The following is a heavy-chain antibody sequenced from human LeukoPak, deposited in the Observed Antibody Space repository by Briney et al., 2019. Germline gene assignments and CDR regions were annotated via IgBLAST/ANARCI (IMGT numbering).Heavy chain of an antibody. CDR2: ISAYNGNT. V-gene: IGHV1-18*01. CDR1: GYSFTSYG. J-gene: IGHJ6*02. Sequence: GESLKISCKGSGYSFTSYGISWVRQAPGQGLEWMGWISAYNGNTNYAQKLQGRVTMTTDTSTSTAYMELRSLRSDDTAVYYCARDKGPPAIVVVVAALGGMDVWGQGTTVTVSS. D-gene: IGHD2-15*01. CDR3: ARDKGPPAIVVVVAALGGMDV.